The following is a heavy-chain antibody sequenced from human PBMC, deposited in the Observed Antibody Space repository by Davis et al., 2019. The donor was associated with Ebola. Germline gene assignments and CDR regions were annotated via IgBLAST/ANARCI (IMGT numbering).Heavy chain of an antibody. Sequence: ASVKVSCKASGYTFTGYYMHWVRQAPGQGLEWMGWINPNSGGTNYAQKFQGRVTMTRDTSISTAYMELSRLRSDDTAVYYCARDKGGIAVAGSLFDYWGQGTLVTVSS. CDR2: INPNSGGT. CDR3: ARDKGGIAVAGSLFDY. J-gene: IGHJ4*02. V-gene: IGHV1-2*02. D-gene: IGHD6-19*01. CDR1: GYTFTGYY.